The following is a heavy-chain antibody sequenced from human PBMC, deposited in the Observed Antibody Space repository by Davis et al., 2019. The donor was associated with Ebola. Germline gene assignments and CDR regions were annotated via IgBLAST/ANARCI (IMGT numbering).Heavy chain of an antibody. D-gene: IGHD3-22*01. CDR1: GFTFSSYT. J-gene: IGHJ4*02. CDR2: ISSSSSYI. V-gene: IGHV3-21*01. CDR3: ARDEGRQNGYSFDY. Sequence: GESLKISCAASGFTFSSYTMTWVRQAPGKGLEWVSSISSSSSYIYYADSVKGRFTISRDNAKNSLYLQMNSLRAEDTAVYYCARDEGRQNGYSFDYWGQGTLVTVSS.